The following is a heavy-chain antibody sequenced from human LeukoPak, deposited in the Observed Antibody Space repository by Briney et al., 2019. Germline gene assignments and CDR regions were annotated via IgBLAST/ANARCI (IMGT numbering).Heavy chain of an antibody. J-gene: IGHJ4*02. CDR2: FDPKDGET. Sequence: GASVKVSCKVSGYTLTELSMNWVRQAPGKGLEWMGCFDPKDGETIYAQKFQGRVTMTEDTSTDTAYMELSSLRSEDTAVYYCAAGRWSQPLVDYWGQGTLVTVSS. CDR3: AAGRWSQPLVDY. V-gene: IGHV1-24*01. CDR1: GYTLTELS.